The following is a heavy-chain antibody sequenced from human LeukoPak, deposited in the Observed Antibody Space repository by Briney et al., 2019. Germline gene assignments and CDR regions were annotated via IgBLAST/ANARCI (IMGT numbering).Heavy chain of an antibody. D-gene: IGHD3-22*01. V-gene: IGHV1-18*01. CDR2: ISAYNGNT. Sequence: GASVKVSCKASGYTFTCYGISRVRQAPGQGLEWTGSISAYNGNTNYAQKLQGRVSMTRDTSTNTAYMELRSLRSEDTAVYFCARGMFDNSGHYYYFYYALDVWGQGTTVTVSS. J-gene: IGHJ6*02. CDR3: ARGMFDNSGHYYYFYYALDV. CDR1: GYTFTCYG.